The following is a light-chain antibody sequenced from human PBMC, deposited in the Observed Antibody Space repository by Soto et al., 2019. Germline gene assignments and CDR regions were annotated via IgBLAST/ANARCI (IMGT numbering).Light chain of an antibody. CDR1: QSVSSSF. CDR3: QQYNSYSWT. V-gene: IGKV3-20*01. J-gene: IGKJ1*01. CDR2: GAS. Sequence: IVLPQSPGTLSLSPGERATLSCRASQSVSSSFLAWYQQKPGQAPRLLIYGASSRATGIPDRFSGSGSGTEFTLTISSLQPDDFATYYCQQYNSYSWTFGQGSKVDIK.